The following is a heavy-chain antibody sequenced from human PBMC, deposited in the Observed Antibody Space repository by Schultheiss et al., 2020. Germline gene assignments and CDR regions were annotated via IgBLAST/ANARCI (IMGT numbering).Heavy chain of an antibody. CDR2: IYTSGST. CDR1: GGSISSGSYY. CDR3: ARVRYGFDYYYGMDV. J-gene: IGHJ6*02. V-gene: IGHV4-61*02. Sequence: SETLSLTCTVSGGSISSGSYYWSWIRQPAGKGLEWIGRIYTSGSTNYNPSLKSRVTISVDTSKNQFSLKLSSVTAADTAVYYCARVRYGFDYYYGMDVWGQGTTVTVSS. D-gene: IGHD1-1*01.